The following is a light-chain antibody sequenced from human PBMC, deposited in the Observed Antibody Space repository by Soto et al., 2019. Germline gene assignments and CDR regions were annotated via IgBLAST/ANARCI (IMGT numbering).Light chain of an antibody. V-gene: IGLV2-14*03. CDR2: DVS. Sequence: QSVLTHPASVSGFPGQSIPISCTNTSSDVDGYNYVSWYQHHPGKAPPLIIYDVSNRPSGVSLLFSGCKSGNTASLTISGLHVDEEKPYYATSYTSSTPCCVFGTGTKVIV. CDR3: TSYTSSTPCCV. CDR1: SSDVDGYNY. J-gene: IGLJ1*01.